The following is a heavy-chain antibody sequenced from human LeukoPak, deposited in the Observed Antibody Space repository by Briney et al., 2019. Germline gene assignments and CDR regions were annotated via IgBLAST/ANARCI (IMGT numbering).Heavy chain of an antibody. Sequence: GESLKISCKGSGYSFTSYWIGWVRQMPGKGLEWMGIIYPGDSDTRYSPSFQGQVTISADKSISTAYLQWSSLKASDTAMYYCARQFAANYYYMDVWGKGTTVTVSS. CDR3: ARQFAANYYYMDV. CDR1: GYSFTSYW. CDR2: IYPGDSDT. V-gene: IGHV5-51*01. J-gene: IGHJ6*03.